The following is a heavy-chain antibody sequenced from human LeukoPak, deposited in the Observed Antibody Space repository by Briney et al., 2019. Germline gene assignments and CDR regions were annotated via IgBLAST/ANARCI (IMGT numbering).Heavy chain of an antibody. CDR2: IYYSGST. CDR1: GGSISSYY. CDR3: ARVRGSIYYYYMDV. J-gene: IGHJ6*03. V-gene: IGHV4-59*01. Sequence: SETLSLTCTVSGGSISSYYWSWIRQPPGKGLEWIGYIYYSGSTNYNPSLKSRITISVDTSKNQFSLKLSSVTAADTAVYYCARVRGSIYYYYMDVWGKGTTVTVSS. D-gene: IGHD3-16*01.